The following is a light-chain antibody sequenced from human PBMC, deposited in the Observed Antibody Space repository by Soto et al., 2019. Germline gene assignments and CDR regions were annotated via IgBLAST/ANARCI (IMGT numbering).Light chain of an antibody. Sequence: QSVLTQPPSVSAAPGQKVTISCSGSSSNIGNNYVSWYQQLPGTAPKLLIYDNNKRPSGIPDRFSGSKSGTSATLGITGLPTGDEADYYCGTCESSLSAVVFGGGTKLTVL. CDR2: DNN. CDR1: SSNIGNNY. CDR3: GTCESSLSAVV. J-gene: IGLJ2*01. V-gene: IGLV1-51*01.